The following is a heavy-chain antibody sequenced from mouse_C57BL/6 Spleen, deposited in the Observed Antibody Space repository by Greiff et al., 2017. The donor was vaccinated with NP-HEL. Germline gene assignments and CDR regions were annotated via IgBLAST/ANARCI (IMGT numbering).Heavy chain of an antibody. V-gene: IGHV1-54*01. CDR1: GYAFTNYL. J-gene: IGHJ3*01. CDR2: INPGSGGT. D-gene: IGHD2-14*01. CDR3: ARRYPFAY. Sequence: QVQLKESGAELVRPGTSVKVSCKASGYAFTNYLIEWVKQRPGQGLEWIGVINPGSGGTNYNEKFKGKATLTADKSSSTAYMQLSSLTSEDSAVYFCARRYPFAYWGQGTLVTVSA.